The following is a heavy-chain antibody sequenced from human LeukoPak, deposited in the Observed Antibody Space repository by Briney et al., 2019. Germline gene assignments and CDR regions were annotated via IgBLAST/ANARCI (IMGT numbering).Heavy chain of an antibody. CDR2: IWFDGKNG. CDR1: GFTFSSYG. V-gene: IGHV3-33*01. CDR3: ARDRHCANGVCHSPPGMDV. J-gene: IGHJ6*02. Sequence: GGSLRLSCAASGFTFSSYGMHWVRQAPGKGLEWVADIWFDGKNGHFADSVKGRFTISRDNSKNTMYLQINSLRAEDTAVYYCARDRHCANGVCHSPPGMDVWGQGTAVIVSS. D-gene: IGHD2-8*01.